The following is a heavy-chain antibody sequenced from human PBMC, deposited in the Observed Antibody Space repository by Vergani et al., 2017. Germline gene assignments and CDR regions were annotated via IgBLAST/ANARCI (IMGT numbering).Heavy chain of an antibody. D-gene: IGHD2-2*01. V-gene: IGHV3-15*01. Sequence: EVQLVESGGGLVKPGGSLRLSCAASGFTFSNAWMSWVRQAPGKGLEWVGRIKSKTDGWTTDYAAPVKGRFTISRDDSKNTLYLQMNSLKTEDTAVYYCTAVSGQLLWGAFDIWGQGTMVTVSS. CDR3: TAVSGQLLWGAFDI. J-gene: IGHJ3*02. CDR1: GFTFSNAW. CDR2: IKSKTDGWTT.